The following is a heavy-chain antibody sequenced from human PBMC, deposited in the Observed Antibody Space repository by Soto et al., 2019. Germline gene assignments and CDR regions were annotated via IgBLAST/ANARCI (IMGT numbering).Heavy chain of an antibody. J-gene: IGHJ4*02. CDR1: GFTFSSYA. CDR3: ARCPGHSGWQDFDY. V-gene: IGHV3-30-3*01. Sequence: GGSLRLSCAASGFTFSSYAMHWVRQAPGKGLEWVAVISYDGSNKYYADSVKGRFTISRDNSKNTLYLQMNSLRAEDTAVYYCARCPGHSGWQDFDYWGQGTLVTVSS. D-gene: IGHD6-19*01. CDR2: ISYDGSNK.